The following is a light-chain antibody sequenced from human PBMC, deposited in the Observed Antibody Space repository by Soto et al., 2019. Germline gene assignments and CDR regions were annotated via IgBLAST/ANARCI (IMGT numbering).Light chain of an antibody. CDR3: QQTYNTPPWT. J-gene: IGKJ1*01. CDR2: ATS. Sequence: DIQMTQSPSSLSASVGDRVTITCRASQSISTYLNWYQQTPGKAPKLLIYATSHLQRGVPSRFSGSGSATDFTLTISSLQPEDFATYFCQQTYNTPPWTFGQGTKVEI. CDR1: QSISTY. V-gene: IGKV1-39*01.